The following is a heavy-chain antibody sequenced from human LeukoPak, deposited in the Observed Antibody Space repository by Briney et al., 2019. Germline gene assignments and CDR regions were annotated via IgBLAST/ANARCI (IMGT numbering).Heavy chain of an antibody. CDR3: AKDPGYTYGDSFDY. D-gene: IGHD5-18*01. CDR1: GFTYSSYG. J-gene: IGHJ4*02. Sequence: PGGSLRLSCAASGFTYSSYGMHWVRQAPGKGLEWVAVISYDGSNKYYADSVQGRFTISRDNSEHTVYMEMNSLRGEDTAMYYCAKDPGYTYGDSFDYWGQGTLVTVSS. V-gene: IGHV3-30*18. CDR2: ISYDGSNK.